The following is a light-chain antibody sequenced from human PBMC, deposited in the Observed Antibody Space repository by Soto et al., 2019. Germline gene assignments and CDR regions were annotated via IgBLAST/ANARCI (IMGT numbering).Light chain of an antibody. CDR2: SNS. CDR3: STWYDSLTGPL. J-gene: IGLJ2*01. V-gene: IGLV1-44*01. Sequence: QAVVTQPPSASGTPGQRVTISCSGSSSNIGVNTVNWYQKVPGAAPKLIIFSNSQRPSGVPDRNSGSKDGTSASLAIGGLQSEDEAYYYCSTWYDSLTGPLVGGGTKLTV. CDR1: SSNIGVNT.